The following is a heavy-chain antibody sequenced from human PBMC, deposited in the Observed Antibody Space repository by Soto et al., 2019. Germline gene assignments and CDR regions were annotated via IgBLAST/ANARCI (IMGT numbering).Heavy chain of an antibody. V-gene: IGHV3-33*01. Sequence: GGSLRLSCAASGFTFSSYGMHWVRQAPGKGLEWVAVIWYDGSNKYYADSVKGRFTISRDNSKNTLYLQMNSLRAEDTAVYYCARDMNWNTDYYYYYGMDVWGQGTTVTVSS. J-gene: IGHJ6*02. CDR2: IWYDGSNK. CDR3: ARDMNWNTDYYYYYGMDV. D-gene: IGHD1-1*01. CDR1: GFTFSSYG.